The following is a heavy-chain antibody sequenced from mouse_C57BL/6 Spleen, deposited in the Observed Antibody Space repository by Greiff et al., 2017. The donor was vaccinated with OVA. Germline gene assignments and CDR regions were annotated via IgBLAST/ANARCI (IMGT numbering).Heavy chain of an antibody. CDR3: TRRGTVY. CDR1: GYTFTDYE. D-gene: IGHD1-1*01. CDR2: IDPETGGT. Sequence: VKLQESGAELVRPGASVTLSCKASGYTFTDYEMHWVKQTPVHGLEWIGAIDPETGGTAYNQKFKGKAILTADKASSTAYMELRSLTSEDSAVXYCTRRGTVYWGQGTTLTVSS. J-gene: IGHJ2*01. V-gene: IGHV1-15*01.